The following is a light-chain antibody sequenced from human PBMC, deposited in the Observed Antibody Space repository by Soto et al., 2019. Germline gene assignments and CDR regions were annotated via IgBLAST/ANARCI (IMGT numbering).Light chain of an antibody. V-gene: IGKV3-15*01. CDR2: GTS. CDR3: QQYNNWPQT. Sequence: EIVMTQSPVTLSVSPGERATLSCRASQNISRSLAWYQQKPGQGPSLLIYGTSTRAGGVPARFSGSGSGTEFTLTISSLQSEDFAEYHCQQYNNWPQTFGQGTKVDIK. CDR1: QNISRS. J-gene: IGKJ1*01.